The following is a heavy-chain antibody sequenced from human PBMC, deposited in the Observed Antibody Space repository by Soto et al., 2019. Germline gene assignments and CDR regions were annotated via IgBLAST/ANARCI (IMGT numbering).Heavy chain of an antibody. D-gene: IGHD3-10*01. CDR1: GYTFTSYA. V-gene: IGHV1-3*01. CDR2: INAGNGNT. Sequence: ASVKVSCKASGYTFTSYAMHWVRQAPGQRLEWMGWINAGNGNTKYSQKFQGRVTITRDTSASTAYMELSSLRSEDTAVYYCAREVLLWFGELNYFDYWGQGTLVTAPQ. J-gene: IGHJ4*02. CDR3: AREVLLWFGELNYFDY.